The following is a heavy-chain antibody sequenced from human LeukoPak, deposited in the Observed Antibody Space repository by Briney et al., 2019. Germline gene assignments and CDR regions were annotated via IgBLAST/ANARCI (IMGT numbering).Heavy chain of an antibody. Sequence: PGGSLRLSCAASGFTFSSYWMHWVRQAPGKGLVWVSRINGDGSSTTYADSVKGRFTISRDNAKNTLYLQMNGLRAEDTAVYYCARDLVVTSAYWGQGTLVTVSP. V-gene: IGHV3-74*01. D-gene: IGHD2-2*01. CDR3: ARDLVVTSAY. CDR2: INGDGSST. CDR1: GFTFSSYW. J-gene: IGHJ4*02.